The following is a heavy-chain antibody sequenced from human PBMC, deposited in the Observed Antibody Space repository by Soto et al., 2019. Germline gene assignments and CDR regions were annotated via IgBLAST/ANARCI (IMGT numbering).Heavy chain of an antibody. CDR3: ARGNSPVNVH. Sequence: GGSLRLSCAASGFTFNNYEMNWVRQAPGKGLEWVSYITSSGSTIYYADSVKGRFTISRDNAKNSLYLQMNSLRVEDTAVYYCARGNSPVNVHWGQGTLVTVSS. D-gene: IGHD3-16*02. CDR1: GFTFNNYE. CDR2: ITSSGSTI. J-gene: IGHJ4*02. V-gene: IGHV3-48*03.